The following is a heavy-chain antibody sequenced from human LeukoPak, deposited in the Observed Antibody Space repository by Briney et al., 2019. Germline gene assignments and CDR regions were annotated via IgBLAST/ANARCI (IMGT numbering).Heavy chain of an antibody. V-gene: IGHV3-23*01. CDR3: AKILYFDWLLYSYYFDY. Sequence: GGSLRPSCAASGFTFSSYAMSWVRQAPGKGLEWVSAISGSGGSTYYADSVKGRFTISRDNSKNTLYLQMNSLRAEDTAVYYCAKILYFDWLLYSYYFDYWGQGTLVTVSS. J-gene: IGHJ4*02. CDR1: GFTFSSYA. D-gene: IGHD3-9*01. CDR2: ISGSGGST.